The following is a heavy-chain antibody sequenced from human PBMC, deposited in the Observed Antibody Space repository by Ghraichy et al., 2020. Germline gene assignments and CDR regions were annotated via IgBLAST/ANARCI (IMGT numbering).Heavy chain of an antibody. Sequence: GGSLRLSCAASGFTFSNAWMNWVRQAPGKGLEWVGRIKVKADGETAAYAAPVKGRFTISRDDSENTLYLQMNSLRTEDTAVYYCTTDRAPPHWGQGTLVTVSS. V-gene: IGHV3-15*07. CDR3: TTDRAPPH. D-gene: IGHD3-10*01. J-gene: IGHJ4*02. CDR2: IKVKADGETA. CDR1: GFTFSNAW.